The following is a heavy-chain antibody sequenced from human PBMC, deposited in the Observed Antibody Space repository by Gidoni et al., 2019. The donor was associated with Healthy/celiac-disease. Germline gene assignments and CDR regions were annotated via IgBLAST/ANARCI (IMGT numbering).Heavy chain of an antibody. V-gene: IGHV3-21*01. CDR1: GFIFSSYS. D-gene: IGHD6-6*01. Sequence: EVQLVESGGGLVKPGGSLRLSCAASGFIFSSYSMNWVRQAPGKGLEWVSSISSSSSYIYYADSVKGRFTISRDNAKNSLYLQMNSLRAEDTAVYYCARGTDSSSSGFDYWGQGTLVTVSS. J-gene: IGHJ4*02. CDR2: ISSSSSYI. CDR3: ARGTDSSSSGFDY.